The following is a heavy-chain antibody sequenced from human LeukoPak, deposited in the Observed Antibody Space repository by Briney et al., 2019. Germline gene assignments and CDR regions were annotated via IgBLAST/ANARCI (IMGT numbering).Heavy chain of an antibody. D-gene: IGHD2-15*01. V-gene: IGHV3-53*01. CDR3: ARDIVVVVAAGSYYYYGMDV. J-gene: IGHJ6*02. CDR2: IYSGGAT. Sequence: GGSLRLSCAASGFTVSNNYMSWVRQAPGKGLEWVSVIYSGGATYYADSVQGRFTISRDNAKNSLYLQMNSLRAEDTAVYYCARDIVVVVAAGSYYYYGMDVWGQGTTVTVSS. CDR1: GFTVSNNY.